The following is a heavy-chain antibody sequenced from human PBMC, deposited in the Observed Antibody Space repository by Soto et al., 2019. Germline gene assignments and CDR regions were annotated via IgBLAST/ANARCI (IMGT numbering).Heavy chain of an antibody. CDR1: GYTLTELS. Sequence: ASVKVSCTVSGYTLTELSMHWVRQAPGKGLEWMGGFDPEDGETIYAQKFQGRVTMTEDTSTDTAYMELSSLRSEDTAVYYCAHRLPGPSGYDVWGQGTTVTVSS. CDR2: FDPEDGET. V-gene: IGHV1-24*01. D-gene: IGHD6-13*01. J-gene: IGHJ6*02. CDR3: AHRLPGPSGYDV.